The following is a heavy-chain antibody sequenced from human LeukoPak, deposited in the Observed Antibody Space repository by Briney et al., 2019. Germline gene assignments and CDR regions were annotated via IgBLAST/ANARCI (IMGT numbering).Heavy chain of an antibody. V-gene: IGHV4-39*07. CDR3: ARTFFDFWSASLTFFDY. CDR1: GGSIRSSSYY. Sequence: SETLSLTCTVSGGSIRSSSYYWGWIRQPPGKGLEWIGCIYYTGSTYYNPSLKSRVTISIDTSKNQFSLNLNSVTAADTAVYYCARTFFDFWSASLTFFDYWGQGTLVTVSS. J-gene: IGHJ4*02. D-gene: IGHD3-3*01. CDR2: IYYTGST.